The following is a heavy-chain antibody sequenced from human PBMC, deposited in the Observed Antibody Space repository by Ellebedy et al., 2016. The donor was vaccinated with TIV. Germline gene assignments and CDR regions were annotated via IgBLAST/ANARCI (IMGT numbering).Heavy chain of an antibody. CDR1: GGSITNYY. CDR2: IHASGTT. J-gene: IGHJ5*02. V-gene: IGHV4-4*07. CDR3: ARDRAATGTGWFDP. D-gene: IGHD6-13*01. Sequence: MPSETLSLTCTVSGGSITNYYWAWIRQPAGKGLQWIGRIHASGTTYYNPSLKGRVTMSLDTSKNQLSLKLNSVTAADTAVYYCARDRAATGTGWFDPWGQGTLVIVSS.